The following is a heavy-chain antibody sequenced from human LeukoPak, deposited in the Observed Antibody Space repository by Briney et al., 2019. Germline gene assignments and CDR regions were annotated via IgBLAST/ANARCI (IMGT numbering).Heavy chain of an antibody. J-gene: IGHJ4*02. CDR2: IYYSGST. V-gene: IGHV4-59*12. CDR3: AKDLLYYSGSGSPLEY. CDR1: GGSISSYY. Sequence: SETLSPTCTVSGGSISSYYWSWIRQPPGKGLEWIGYIYYSGSTNYNPSLKSRVTISVDTSKNQFSLKLSSVTAADTAVYYCAKDLLYYSGSGSPLEYWGQGTLVTVSS. D-gene: IGHD3-10*01.